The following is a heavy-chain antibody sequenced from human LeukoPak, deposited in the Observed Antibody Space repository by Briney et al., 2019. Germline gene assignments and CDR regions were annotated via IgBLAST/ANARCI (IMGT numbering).Heavy chain of an antibody. V-gene: IGHV4-59*01. CDR3: ARGRYSRYGMDV. CDR2: IYYSGST. J-gene: IGHJ6*02. CDR1: GGSLGTNY. Sequence: SENLSLTRFVSGGSLGTNYWGWNRPPPGKGRGWIGYIYYSGSTNYTPSLKSRVTISGDTSKNQCSLKVSSVTAADTAVYYCARGRYSRYGMDVWGQGTTVTVSS. D-gene: IGHD1-14*01.